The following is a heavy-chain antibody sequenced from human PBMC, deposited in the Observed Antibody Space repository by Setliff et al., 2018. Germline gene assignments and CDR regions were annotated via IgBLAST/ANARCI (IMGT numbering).Heavy chain of an antibody. J-gene: IGHJ4*02. CDR2: IWYDGSNK. Sequence: GGSLRLSCAASGFTFSSYGMHWVRQAPGKGLEWVAVIWYDGSNKYYADSVKGRFTISRDNSKNTLYLQMNSLRAEDTAVYYCARGGNLIYYFDYWGQGTLVTV. D-gene: IGHD2-15*01. CDR3: ARGGNLIYYFDY. CDR1: GFTFSSYG. V-gene: IGHV3-33*01.